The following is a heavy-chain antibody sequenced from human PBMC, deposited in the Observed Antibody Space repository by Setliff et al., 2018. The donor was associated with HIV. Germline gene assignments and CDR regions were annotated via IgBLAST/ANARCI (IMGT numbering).Heavy chain of an antibody. CDR2: IIPMLAVA. CDR3: ARGRYYYDTSGYLPPPY. Sequence: SVKVSCKASGGSFSSYAFSWVRQAPGQGLEWMGGIIPMLAVANYAQNFQGRVTITADKSTSTAYMELSSLRSEDTAVYYRARGRYYYDTSGYLPPPYWGQGTLVTVSS. J-gene: IGHJ4*02. V-gene: IGHV1-69*10. D-gene: IGHD3-22*01. CDR1: GGSFSSYA.